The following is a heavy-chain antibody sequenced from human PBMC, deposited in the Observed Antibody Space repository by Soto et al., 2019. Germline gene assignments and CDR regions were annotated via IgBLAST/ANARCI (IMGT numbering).Heavy chain of an antibody. Sequence: QVQLVQSGAEVKKPGASVKVSCKASGYTFTTYGISWVRQAPGQGLEWMGWISAYNGNTNYAQNLQGRVTMTTDTSTSTAYMELRRLRSDDTAVYYCARASDFWSGYPSADYWGQGTLVTVSS. V-gene: IGHV1-18*01. CDR1: GYTFTTYG. CDR2: ISAYNGNT. D-gene: IGHD3-3*01. CDR3: ARASDFWSGYPSADY. J-gene: IGHJ4*02.